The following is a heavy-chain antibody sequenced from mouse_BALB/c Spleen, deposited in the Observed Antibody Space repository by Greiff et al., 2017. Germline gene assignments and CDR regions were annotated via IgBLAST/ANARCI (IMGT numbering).Heavy chain of an antibody. V-gene: IGHV5-4*02. D-gene: IGHD1-1*02. CDR3: AREGKNYGLSYYFDY. Sequence: DVKLVESGGGLVKPGGSLKLSCAASGFTFSDYYMYWVRQTPEKRLEWVATISDGGSYTYYPDSVKGRFTISRDNAKNNLYLQMSSLKSEDTATYYCAREGKNYGLSYYFDYWGQGTTLTVSS. CDR2: ISDGGSYT. CDR1: GFTFSDYY. J-gene: IGHJ2*01.